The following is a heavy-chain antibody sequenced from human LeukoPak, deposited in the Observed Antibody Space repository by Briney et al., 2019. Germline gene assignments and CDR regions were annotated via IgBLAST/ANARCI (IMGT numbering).Heavy chain of an antibody. V-gene: IGHV3-11*01. CDR2: ISSSGNTK. CDR1: GFTFSDYS. J-gene: IGHJ4*02. Sequence: PGGSLRLSCAASGFTFSDYSMSWSRQAPGKGLEWVSFISSSGNTKYYTDSVKGRFTISWDNAKNSLYLQMNSLRAEDTAMYFCAREGHSSGPLGDYWGQGILVTVSS. CDR3: AREGHSSGPLGDY. D-gene: IGHD6-19*01.